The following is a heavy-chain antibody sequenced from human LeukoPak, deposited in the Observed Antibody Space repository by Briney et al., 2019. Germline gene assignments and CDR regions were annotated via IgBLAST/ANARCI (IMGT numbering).Heavy chain of an antibody. D-gene: IGHD3-9*01. CDR1: GFTFGSYW. CDR2: IKQDGSEK. Sequence: GGSLRLSCAASGFTFGSYWMSWVRRAPGKGLEWVANIKQDGSEKYYVDSVKGRFTISRDNAKNSLYLQMNSLRAEDTAVYYCARDADILTGYYTGNFDYWGHGTLVTVSS. CDR3: ARDADILTGYYTGNFDY. V-gene: IGHV3-7*03. J-gene: IGHJ4*01.